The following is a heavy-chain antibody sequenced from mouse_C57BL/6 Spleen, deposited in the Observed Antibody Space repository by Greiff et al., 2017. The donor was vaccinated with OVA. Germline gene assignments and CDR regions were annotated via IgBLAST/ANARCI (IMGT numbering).Heavy chain of an antibody. Sequence: VQLQQSGPELVKPGASVKISCKASGYTFTDYYMNWVKQSHGKSLEWIGDINPNNGGTSYNQKFKGKATLTVDKSSSTAYMELRSLTSEDSAVYYCARGGYYIVYAVDYWGQGTSVTVSS. V-gene: IGHV1-26*01. CDR1: GYTFTDYY. CDR2: INPNNGGT. CDR3: ARGGYYIVYAVDY. D-gene: IGHD2-12*01. J-gene: IGHJ4*01.